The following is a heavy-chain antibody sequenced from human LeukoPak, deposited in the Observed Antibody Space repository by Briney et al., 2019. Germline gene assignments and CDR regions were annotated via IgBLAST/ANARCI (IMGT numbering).Heavy chain of an antibody. Sequence: ASVKVSCKASGYTFTSYGISWVRQAPGQGLEWMGIINPSGGSTSYAQKFQGRVTMTRDTSTSTVYMELSSLRSEDTAVYYCARSIAVAEVGYWGQGTLVTVSS. V-gene: IGHV1-46*01. CDR3: ARSIAVAEVGY. J-gene: IGHJ4*02. D-gene: IGHD6-19*01. CDR2: INPSGGST. CDR1: GYTFTSYG.